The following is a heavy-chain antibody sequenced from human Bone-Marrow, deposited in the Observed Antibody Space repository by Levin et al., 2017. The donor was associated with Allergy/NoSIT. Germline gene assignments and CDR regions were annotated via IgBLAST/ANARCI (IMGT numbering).Heavy chain of an antibody. D-gene: IGHD3-10*01. CDR3: ARRAPYYYGSGYFDY. Sequence: SQTLSLTCTVSGGSISSYYWSWIRQPPGKGLEWIGYIYYSGSTNYNPSLKSRVTISVDTSKNQFSLTLSSVTAADTAVYYCARRAPYYYGSGYFDYWGQGTLVTVSS. J-gene: IGHJ4*02. CDR2: IYYSGST. CDR1: GGSISSYY. V-gene: IGHV4-59*08.